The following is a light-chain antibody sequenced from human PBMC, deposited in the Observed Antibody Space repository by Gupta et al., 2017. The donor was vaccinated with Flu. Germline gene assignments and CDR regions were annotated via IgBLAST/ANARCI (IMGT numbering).Light chain of an antibody. V-gene: IGLV5-45*03. J-gene: IGLJ3*02. CDR1: NGINVGAYR. CDR3: MIWYNSGWV. Sequence: QPVLTQPSSLSASPGASASLTCTLRNGINVGAYRIYWYQQKPGSPPQYLLRYKSDSDKQQGSGVPSRFFGSRDASANAGILFISGLQSEDEADYYCMIWYNSGWVFGGGTKLTVL. CDR2: YKSDSDK.